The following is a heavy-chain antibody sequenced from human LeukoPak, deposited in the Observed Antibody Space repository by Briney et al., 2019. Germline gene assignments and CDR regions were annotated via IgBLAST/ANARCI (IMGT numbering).Heavy chain of an antibody. Sequence: GASVKVSCKASGYTFTGYYMHWVRQAPGQGLEWMGWINPNSGGTNYAQKFQGRVTMTRDTSISTAYMELSRLRSDDTAVYYYARGPQGSSWTYYYYGMDVWGQGTTVTVSS. D-gene: IGHD6-13*01. CDR1: GYTFTGYY. CDR3: ARGPQGSSWTYYYYGMDV. J-gene: IGHJ6*02. V-gene: IGHV1-2*02. CDR2: INPNSGGT.